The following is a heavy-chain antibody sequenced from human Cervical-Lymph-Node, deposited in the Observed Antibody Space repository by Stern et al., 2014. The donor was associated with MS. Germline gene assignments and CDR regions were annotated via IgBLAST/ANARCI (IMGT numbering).Heavy chain of an antibody. D-gene: IGHD2-15*01. J-gene: IGHJ4*02. CDR2: IDNSGST. CDR3: ASGDCSGNTCHPSGTFDF. CDR1: GGSISDKDYY. Sequence: QLQLQESGPGLVKPSETLSLICTVSGGSISDKDYYWSWLRQYPGKGLEWIGYIDNSGSTYNNPSLKSRVTISVDTSKNQFSLKLTSVTAADTAIYYCASGDCSGNTCHPSGTFDFWGQGTLVTVSS. V-gene: IGHV4-31*03.